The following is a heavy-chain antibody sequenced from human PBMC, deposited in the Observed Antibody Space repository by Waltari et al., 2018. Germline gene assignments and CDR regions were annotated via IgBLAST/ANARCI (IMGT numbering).Heavy chain of an antibody. CDR1: GDSITSHTYY. CDR3: ASYCTGGRCHSDY. J-gene: IGHJ4*02. CDR2: IYYRGST. Sequence: QLQLQESGPGLVKPSETLSLTCSASGDSITSHTYYWGWVRQPPGKGLEWIGSIYYRGSTDYTPSLKSRVTISLDTSKNQFSLKLSSVTAADTAVYYCASYCTGGRCHSDYWGQGTLVTVSS. V-gene: IGHV4-39*01. D-gene: IGHD2-15*01.